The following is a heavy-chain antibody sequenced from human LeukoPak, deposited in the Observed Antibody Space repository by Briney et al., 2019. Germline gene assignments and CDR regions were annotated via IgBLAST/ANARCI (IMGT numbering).Heavy chain of an antibody. D-gene: IGHD6-13*01. Sequence: GGSLRLSCAASGFTFSSYGMHWVRQAPGKGLEWVAFIRYDGSNKYYADSVKGRFTISRDNSKNTLYLQMNSLRAEDTAVYYCAKDRGYSSSWYVAFDIWGQGTMVTVSS. CDR2: IRYDGSNK. V-gene: IGHV3-30*02. CDR3: AKDRGYSSSWYVAFDI. J-gene: IGHJ3*02. CDR1: GFTFSSYG.